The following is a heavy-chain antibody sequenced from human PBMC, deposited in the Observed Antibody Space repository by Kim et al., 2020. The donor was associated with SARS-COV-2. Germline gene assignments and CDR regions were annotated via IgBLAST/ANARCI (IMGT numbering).Heavy chain of an antibody. CDR1: GYTLTELS. CDR2: FDPEDGET. Sequence: ASVKVSCKVSGYTLTELSMHWVRQAPGKGLEWMGGFDPEDGETINAQKFQGRVTMTEDTSTDTAYMELSSLRSEDTAVYYCATVPPPLGVRWFDPWGQGTLVPVSS. D-gene: IGHD3-10*01. CDR3: ATVPPPLGVRWFDP. J-gene: IGHJ5*02. V-gene: IGHV1-24*01.